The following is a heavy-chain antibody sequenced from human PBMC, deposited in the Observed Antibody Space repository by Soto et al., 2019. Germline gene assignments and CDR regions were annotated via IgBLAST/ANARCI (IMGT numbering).Heavy chain of an antibody. Sequence: PSETLSLTCAVYGGSFSDYSWSLIRQPPGKGLECIWEINLRGSTNYNPSLKSRVTISVDTSNNQFSLKLSSVTAADTAVYYCARCVVPNDYGDYVGWYFFEYWGQGTLVTVSS. CDR3: ARCVVPNDYGDYVGWYFFEY. CDR2: INLRGST. CDR1: GGSFSDYS. V-gene: IGHV4-34*01. J-gene: IGHJ4*02. D-gene: IGHD4-17*01.